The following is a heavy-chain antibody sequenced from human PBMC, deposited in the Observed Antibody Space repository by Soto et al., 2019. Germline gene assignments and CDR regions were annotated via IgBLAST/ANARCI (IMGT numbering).Heavy chain of an antibody. J-gene: IGHJ3*02. D-gene: IGHD2-21*01. CDR3: TTEGAYCGGDCYFPNNAFDI. CDR2: IKSKTDGGTT. V-gene: IGHV3-15*01. Sequence: GGSLRLSCAASGFTFSNAWMNWVRQAPGKGLEWVGRIKSKTDGGTTDYAAPVKGRFTISRDDSKNTLYLQMNSLKTEDTAVYYCTTEGAYCGGDCYFPNNAFDIWGQGTMVTVSS. CDR1: GFTFSNAW.